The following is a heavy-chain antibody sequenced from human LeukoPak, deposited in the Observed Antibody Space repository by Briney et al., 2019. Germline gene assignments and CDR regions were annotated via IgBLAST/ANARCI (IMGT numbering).Heavy chain of an antibody. J-gene: IGHJ5*02. Sequence: PSETLSLTCDVSGGSISSGLYSWSWIRQPLGKGLEWIGYIYHTGSTYYNPSLKSRVTISVDTSKNQFSLRLSSVTAADMAVYYCARLQYCSGTSCYWFDPWGQGTLVTVSS. V-gene: IGHV4-30-2*01. CDR2: IYHTGST. CDR3: ARLQYCSGTSCYWFDP. CDR1: GGSISSGLYS. D-gene: IGHD2-2*01.